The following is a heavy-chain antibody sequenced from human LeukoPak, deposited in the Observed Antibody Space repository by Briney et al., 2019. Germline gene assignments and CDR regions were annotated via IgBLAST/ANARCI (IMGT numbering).Heavy chain of an antibody. D-gene: IGHD6-19*01. CDR3: ARDSSGWPHFDY. CDR2: ISSSSSYI. V-gene: IGHV3-21*01. Sequence: GGSLRLSCAASGFTFSSYSMNWVRQVPGKGLEWVSSISSSSSYIYYADSVKGRFTISRDNAKNSLYLQMNSLRAEDTAVYYCARDSSGWPHFDYWGQGTPVTVSS. J-gene: IGHJ4*02. CDR1: GFTFSSYS.